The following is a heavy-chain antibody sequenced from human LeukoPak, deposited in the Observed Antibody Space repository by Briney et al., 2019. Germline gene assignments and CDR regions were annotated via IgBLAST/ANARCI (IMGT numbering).Heavy chain of an antibody. CDR2: IYYSGST. D-gene: IGHD6-19*01. CDR3: ARGSYSGGWYAYNWFDP. CDR1: GGSISSYY. J-gene: IGHJ5*02. Sequence: SETLSLTCTVSGGSISSYYWSWIRQPPGKGLEWIGYIYYSGSTNYNPSLKSRVTISVDTSKNQFSLKLSSVTAADTAVYYCARGSYSGGWYAYNWFDPWGQGTLVTVSS. V-gene: IGHV4-59*01.